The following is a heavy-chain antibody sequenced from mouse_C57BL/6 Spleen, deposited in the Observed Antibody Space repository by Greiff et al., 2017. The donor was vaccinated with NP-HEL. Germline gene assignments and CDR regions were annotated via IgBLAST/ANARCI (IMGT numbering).Heavy chain of an antibody. CDR3: ARSHYGSSYAMDY. CDR1: GYAFSSSW. J-gene: IGHJ4*01. V-gene: IGHV1-82*01. CDR2: IYPGDGDT. D-gene: IGHD1-1*01. Sequence: QVQLQQSGPELVKPGASVKISCKASGYAFSSSWMNWVKQRPGKGLEWIGRIYPGDGDTNYNGKFKGKSTLTVDKSSSTAYMQLSSLTSEDSAVYYCARSHYGSSYAMDYWGQGTSVTVSS.